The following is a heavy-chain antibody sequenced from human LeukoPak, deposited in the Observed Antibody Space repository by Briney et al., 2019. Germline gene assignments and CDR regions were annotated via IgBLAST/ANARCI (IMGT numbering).Heavy chain of an antibody. D-gene: IGHD3-22*01. J-gene: IGHJ4*02. Sequence: GGSLRLSCGASGFTFSSYSMNWVRQAPGKGLEWVSYIRSSSSTIDYADSVKGRITISTDNAKNSLYLQMNSLRAEDTAVYYCARDGDYDSSWGQGTLVTVSS. CDR2: IRSSSSTI. V-gene: IGHV3-48*01. CDR3: ARDGDYDSS. CDR1: GFTFSSYS.